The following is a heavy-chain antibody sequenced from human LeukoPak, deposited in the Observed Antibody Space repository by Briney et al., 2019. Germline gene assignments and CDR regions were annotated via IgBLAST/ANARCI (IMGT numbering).Heavy chain of an antibody. D-gene: IGHD3-16*01. Sequence: PGGSLRLSCAASGFTFSSYGMHWVRQAPGKGLEWVAVISYDGSNKYYADSVKGRFTISRDNSKNTLYLQMNSLRAEDAAVYYCAKDASVTAFTFSDYWGQGTLVTVSS. V-gene: IGHV3-30*18. CDR1: GFTFSSYG. CDR3: AKDASVTAFTFSDY. J-gene: IGHJ4*02. CDR2: ISYDGSNK.